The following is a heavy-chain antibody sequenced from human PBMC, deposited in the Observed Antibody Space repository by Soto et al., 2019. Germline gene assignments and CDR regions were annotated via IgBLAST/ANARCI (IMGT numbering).Heavy chain of an antibody. CDR1: GFTLSDYY. Sequence: QVQLVESGGGLVKPGGSLRLSCAASGFTLSDYYMSWIRQAPGKGLEWVSYISNSGRTLYYADSMKGRFTISRDNAKNSLYLQINSLRSEDTAVYYCARDLVAVSGGVYSSSSGGYFFDFWGQGTLVTVSS. V-gene: IGHV3-11*01. CDR3: ARDLVAVSGGVYSSSSGGYFFDF. D-gene: IGHD6-6*01. CDR2: ISNSGRTL. J-gene: IGHJ4*02.